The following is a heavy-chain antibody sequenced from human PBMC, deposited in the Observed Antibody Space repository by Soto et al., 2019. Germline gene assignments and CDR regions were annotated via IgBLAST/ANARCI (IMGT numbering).Heavy chain of an antibody. Sequence: TGGSLRLSCAASGFTFSSYGMHWVRQAPGKGLEWVAVISYDGSNKYYADSVKGRFTISRDNSKNTLYLQMNSLRAEDTAVYYCAKDRSGSYSRPDYWGQGTLVTVSS. CDR2: ISYDGSNK. D-gene: IGHD1-26*01. J-gene: IGHJ4*02. CDR3: AKDRSGSYSRPDY. V-gene: IGHV3-30*18. CDR1: GFTFSSYG.